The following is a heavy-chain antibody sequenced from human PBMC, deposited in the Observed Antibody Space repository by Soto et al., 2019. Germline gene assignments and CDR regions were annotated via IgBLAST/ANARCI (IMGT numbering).Heavy chain of an antibody. J-gene: IGHJ4*02. V-gene: IGHV4-4*07. CDR3: AREGSYSAYNFAHGIQLWSFDF. D-gene: IGHD5-12*01. CDR1: GGSINTFY. CDR2: IFSSGST. Sequence: SETLSLTRTVSGGSINTFYWSWVRQPAGKGLEWIGRIFSSGSTSFNPSLESRVAMSVDTSKNHFSLNLSSVTAADMAVYYCAREGSYSAYNFAHGIQLWSFDFWGQGALV.